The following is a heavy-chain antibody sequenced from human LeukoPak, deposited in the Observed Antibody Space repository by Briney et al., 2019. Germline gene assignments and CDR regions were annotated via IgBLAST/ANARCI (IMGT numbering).Heavy chain of an antibody. V-gene: IGHV4-30-2*01. CDR2: IYHSGST. CDR1: GGSISSGGYS. CDR3: ARVRREWELLAFDY. D-gene: IGHD1-26*01. Sequence: SETLSLTCAVSGGSISSGGYSWSWIRQPPGKGLEWIGYIYHSGSTYYNPSLKSRVTISIDRSKNQFSLKLSSVTAADTAVYYCARVRREWELLAFDYWGQGTLVTVSS. J-gene: IGHJ4*02.